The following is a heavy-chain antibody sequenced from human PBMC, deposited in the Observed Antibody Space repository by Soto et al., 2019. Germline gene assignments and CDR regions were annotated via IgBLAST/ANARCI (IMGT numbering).Heavy chain of an antibody. D-gene: IGHD3-22*01. V-gene: IGHV3-30*18. CDR3: AKEKSQSAYYYDSSGYYFDY. J-gene: IGHJ4*02. CDR2: ISYDGSNK. Sequence: GGSLRLSCAASGFTFSSYGMHWVRQAPGKGLEWVAVISYDGSNKYYADSVKGRFTISRDNSKNTLYLQMNSLRAEDTAVYYCAKEKSQSAYYYDSSGYYFDYWGQGTLVTVSS. CDR1: GFTFSSYG.